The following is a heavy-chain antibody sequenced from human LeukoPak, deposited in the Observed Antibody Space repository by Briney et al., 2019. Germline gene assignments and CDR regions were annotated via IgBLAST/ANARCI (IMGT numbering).Heavy chain of an antibody. CDR1: GGSFSGYY. V-gene: IGHV4-34*01. J-gene: IGHJ6*02. CDR3: ARGSWYDYYGMDV. Sequence: SETLSLTCAVYGGSFSGYYWSWIRQPPGKGLEWIGEINHSGSTNYNPSLKSRVTISVDTSKNQFSLKLSSVTAADTAVYYCARGSWYDYYGMDVWGQGTTVTVSS. D-gene: IGHD6-13*01. CDR2: INHSGST.